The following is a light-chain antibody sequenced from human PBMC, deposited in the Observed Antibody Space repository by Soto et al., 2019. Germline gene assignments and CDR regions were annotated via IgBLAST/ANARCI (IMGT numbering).Light chain of an antibody. CDR3: GSSARGSTLVV. V-gene: IGLV2-14*01. CDR2: VVS. J-gene: IGLJ2*01. CDR1: SNDIGLYNY. Sequence: QSALAQPASVSGSPGQSITISCTGTSNDIGLYNYVSWYQQHPGKAPKLIIYVVSSRPSGISNRFSASKSGNTASLTISGLQAEDEADYYCGSSARGSTLVVFGGGTKLTVL.